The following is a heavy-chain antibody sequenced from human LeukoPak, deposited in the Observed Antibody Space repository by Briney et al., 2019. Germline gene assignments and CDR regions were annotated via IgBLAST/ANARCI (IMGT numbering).Heavy chain of an antibody. V-gene: IGHV4-4*07. J-gene: IGHJ6*03. CDR1: GGSISSYY. CDR2: IYTSGST. D-gene: IGHD6-13*01. Sequence: SETLSLTCTVSGGSISSYYWSWIRQPAGKGLEWIGRIYTSGSTNYNPSLKSRVTMSVDTSKNQFSLKLSSVTAADTAVYYCARDRLGSSTDRVTINYYYYYMDVWGKGTTVTVSS. CDR3: ARDRLGSSTDRVTINYYYYYMDV.